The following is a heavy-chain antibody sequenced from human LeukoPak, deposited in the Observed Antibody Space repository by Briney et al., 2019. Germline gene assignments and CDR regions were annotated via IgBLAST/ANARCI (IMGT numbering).Heavy chain of an antibody. CDR1: GGTFSSYA. V-gene: IGHV1-69*05. Sequence: SVKVSCKASGGTFSSYAISWVRQAPGQGLEWMGGIIPIFGTANYAQEFQGRVTITTDESTSTAYMELSSLRSEDTAVYYCARVSYYYDSSGYYYPVPEYFQHWGQGTLVTVSS. J-gene: IGHJ1*01. D-gene: IGHD3-22*01. CDR2: IIPIFGTA. CDR3: ARVSYYYDSSGYYYPVPEYFQH.